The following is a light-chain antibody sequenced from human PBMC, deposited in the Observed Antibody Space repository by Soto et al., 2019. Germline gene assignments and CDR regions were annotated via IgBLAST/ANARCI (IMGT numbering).Light chain of an antibody. Sequence: EIVMTQSPATLSVSPGERATLSCMASQSVSSNLAWYQQKPAQAPRLLIYGASMRATGIPARFSGGGSGTEFTLTISSLQSEDFAVYYCQQYNNWPLTFGGGTRLEIK. CDR3: QQYNNWPLT. J-gene: IGKJ5*01. V-gene: IGKV3-15*01. CDR1: QSVSSN. CDR2: GAS.